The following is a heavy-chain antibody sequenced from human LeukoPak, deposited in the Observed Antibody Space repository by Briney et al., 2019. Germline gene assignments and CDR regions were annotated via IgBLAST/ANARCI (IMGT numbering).Heavy chain of an antibody. CDR2: ISHSGST. V-gene: IGHV4-30-2*02. Sequence: TSQTLSLTCAVSGDSISSGVYSWSRIRQPPGKGLEWIGYISHSGSTYYNPSLRSRVAISVDWSKNQFSLKLSSVTAADTAVYYCARTGDSGWYRWFDPWGQGTLVTVSS. J-gene: IGHJ5*02. D-gene: IGHD6-19*01. CDR1: GDSISSGVYS. CDR3: ARTGDSGWYRWFDP.